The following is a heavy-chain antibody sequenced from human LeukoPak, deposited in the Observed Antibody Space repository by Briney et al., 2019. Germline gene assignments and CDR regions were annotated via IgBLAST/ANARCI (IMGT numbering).Heavy chain of an antibody. J-gene: IGHJ2*01. D-gene: IGHD4-17*01. V-gene: IGHV3-23*01. CDR1: GFNFDTYT. CDR3: AKEVLDYESPYWHFDL. Sequence: GGSLRLSCAASGFNFDTYTMSWVRQAPGKGLEWVSAISGSSVYTYYIDSVKGRFTVSRDNSKNTLYLQMNGLGAEDTAVYYCAKEVLDYESPYWHFDLWGRGTLVIVSS. CDR2: ISGSSVYT.